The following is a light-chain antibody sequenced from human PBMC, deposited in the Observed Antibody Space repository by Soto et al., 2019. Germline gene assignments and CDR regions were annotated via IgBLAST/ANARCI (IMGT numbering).Light chain of an antibody. CDR3: QQYNNLPQT. Sequence: EIVMTQSPATLSVSPGERATLSCRASQSVSSNLAWYQQKPGQAPRLLIYGASTRATGIPARFSGSGSGTEFTLTISSLQSEEFAVYYCQQYNNLPQTFGQGTKVEIK. V-gene: IGKV3-15*01. CDR1: QSVSSN. CDR2: GAS. J-gene: IGKJ1*01.